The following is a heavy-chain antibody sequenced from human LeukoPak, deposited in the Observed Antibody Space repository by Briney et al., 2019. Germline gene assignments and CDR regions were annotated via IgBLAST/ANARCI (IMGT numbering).Heavy chain of an antibody. CDR1: GFTFSSYA. CDR3: ARKLFSSGWYPGEQFDAFDI. J-gene: IGHJ3*02. D-gene: IGHD6-19*01. Sequence: GGSLRLSCAASGFTFSSYAMSWVRQAPGKGLEWVSAISGSGGSTYYADSAKGRFTISRDNSKNTLYLQMNSPRAEDTAVYYCARKLFSSGWYPGEQFDAFDIWGQGTMVTVSS. V-gene: IGHV3-23*01. CDR2: ISGSGGST.